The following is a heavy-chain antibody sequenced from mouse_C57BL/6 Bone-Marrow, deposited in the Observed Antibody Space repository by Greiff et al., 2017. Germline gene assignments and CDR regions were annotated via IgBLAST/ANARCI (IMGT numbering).Heavy chain of an antibody. CDR1: GYAFSSSW. D-gene: IGHD1-1*01. Sequence: VQLQQSGPELVKPGASVKISCKASGYAFSSSWMNWVKQRPGKGLEWIGRIYPGDGDTNYNGKFKGKATLTADKSSSTAYMQLSSLTSEDSAVYFYAREEGSYYSSLDYWGQGTTLTVSS. V-gene: IGHV1-82*01. J-gene: IGHJ2*01. CDR2: IYPGDGDT. CDR3: AREEGSYYSSLDY.